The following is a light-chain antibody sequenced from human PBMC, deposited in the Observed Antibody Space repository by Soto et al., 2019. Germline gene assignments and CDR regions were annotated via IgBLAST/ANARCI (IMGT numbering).Light chain of an antibody. CDR2: SAN. CDR3: LQHKSYPRT. Sequence: DIQMTQSPSDVSASVGDRVTITCRASQDISNFLVWFQQRPGKVPKRLMYSANRLESGVSSRFSGSGSGTEFTLTISSLQPEDFATYYCLQHKSYPRTFGQGTKVEIK. CDR1: QDISNF. V-gene: IGKV1-17*03. J-gene: IGKJ1*01.